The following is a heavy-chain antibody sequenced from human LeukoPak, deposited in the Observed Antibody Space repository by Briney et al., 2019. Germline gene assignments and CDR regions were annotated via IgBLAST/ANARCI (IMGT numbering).Heavy chain of an antibody. CDR1: GFTFRGYG. CDR3: AKGMTTGPRSVYHYMDV. CDR2: LWYDGSNE. J-gene: IGHJ6*03. V-gene: IGHV3-33*06. D-gene: IGHD4-17*01. Sequence: GGSLRLSCVASGFTFRGYGMHWVRQAPGKGLEWLSLLWYDGSNEYYADSVKGGFTISRDNCKNTLYLQMNSLRAEDTAVYYCAKGMTTGPRSVYHYMDVWGKGTTVTVSS.